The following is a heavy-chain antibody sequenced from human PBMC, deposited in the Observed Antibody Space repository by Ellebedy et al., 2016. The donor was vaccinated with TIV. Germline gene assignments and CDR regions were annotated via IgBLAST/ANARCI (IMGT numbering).Heavy chain of an antibody. CDR1: GGSISALTYH. V-gene: IGHV4-39*07. Sequence: MPSETLSLTCNVSGGSISALTYHWGWVRQSPGKGLEWIGSVRYSGDSYYNPSLQSRITISVDTSKNQSSLSLTSVTAAATALYFCARHRGFYSGWTFDYWGLGTLVTVSS. J-gene: IGHJ4*02. CDR2: VRYSGDS. D-gene: IGHD5-12*01. CDR3: ARHRGFYSGWTFDY.